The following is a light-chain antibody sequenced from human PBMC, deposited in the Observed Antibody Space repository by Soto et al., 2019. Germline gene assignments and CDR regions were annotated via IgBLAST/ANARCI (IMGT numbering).Light chain of an antibody. Sequence: DIQITQSPSTLSASVGDRVTISCRASKSISSWLAWYQQKPGKAPKLLIYDASSLESGVPSRFSGSGSGTEFTLTISSLQPDDFATYYCQQYNSYSFGQGTKVEVK. CDR3: QQYNSYS. V-gene: IGKV1-5*01. CDR2: DAS. J-gene: IGKJ1*01. CDR1: KSISSW.